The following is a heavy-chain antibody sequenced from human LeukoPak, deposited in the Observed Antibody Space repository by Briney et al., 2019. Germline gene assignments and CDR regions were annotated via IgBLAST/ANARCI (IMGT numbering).Heavy chain of an antibody. CDR3: AKDSMALQALYYFDY. CDR2: IRYDGSNK. CDR1: GFTFSSYG. V-gene: IGHV3-30*02. Sequence: GGSLRLSCAASGFTFSSYGMHWVRQAPGKGLEWVAFIRYDGSNKYYADSVKGRFTISRDNSKNTLYLQMNSLRAEDTAVYYCAKDSMALQALYYFDYWGQGTLVTVSS. D-gene: IGHD4-11*01. J-gene: IGHJ4*02.